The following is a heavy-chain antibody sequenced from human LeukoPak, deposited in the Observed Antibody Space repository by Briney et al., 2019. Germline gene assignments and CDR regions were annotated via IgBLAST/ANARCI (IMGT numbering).Heavy chain of an antibody. J-gene: IGHJ3*02. CDR1: SGSISSGNYY. CDR3: ARSYSSSWYASFDI. CDR2: IYTSGGT. Sequence: PSQTLSLTCTVSSGSISSGNYYWSWIRQPAGKGLEWIGRIYTSGGTNCNPSLESRVTILIDTPKNQFSLRLSSVTAADTAVYYCARSYSSSWYASFDIWGHGTMVTVSS. V-gene: IGHV4-61*02. D-gene: IGHD6-13*01.